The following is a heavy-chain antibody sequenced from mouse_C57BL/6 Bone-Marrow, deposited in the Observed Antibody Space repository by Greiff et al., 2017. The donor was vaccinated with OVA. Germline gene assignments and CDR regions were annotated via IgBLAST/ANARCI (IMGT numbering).Heavy chain of an antibody. V-gene: IGHV1-66*01. D-gene: IGHD2-5*01. Sequence: VQLQQSGPELVKPGASVNLSCKASGYSFTSYYIHWVKQRPGQGLEWIGWIYPGSGNTKYNEKFKGKATLTADTSSSTAYMQLSSLTSEDSAVYYCARDYSNPDWFAYWGQGTLVTVSA. CDR3: ARDYSNPDWFAY. CDR1: GYSFTSYY. J-gene: IGHJ3*01. CDR2: IYPGSGNT.